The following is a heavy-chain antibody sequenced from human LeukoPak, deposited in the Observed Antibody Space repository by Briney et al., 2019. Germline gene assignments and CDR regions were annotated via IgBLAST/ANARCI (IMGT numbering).Heavy chain of an antibody. CDR2: IGGSDGGT. D-gene: IGHD6-19*01. CDR3: AKHSDRSGWYNDF. Sequence: PGRSLRLPRAACGFTISNYPMPWVRQAPAKGLEWVSAIGGSDGGTYYADSVKGRFTISRDNSKNTLYLQMNSPRAEAAALYHCAKHSDRSGWYNDFWGQGTLVAVSS. V-gene: IGHV3-23*01. CDR1: GFTISNYP. J-gene: IGHJ4*02.